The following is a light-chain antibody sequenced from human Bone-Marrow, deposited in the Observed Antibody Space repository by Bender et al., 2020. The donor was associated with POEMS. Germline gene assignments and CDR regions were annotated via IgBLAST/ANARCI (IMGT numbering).Light chain of an antibody. CDR2: DLT. J-gene: IGLJ2*01. CDR1: NRDIGSSTF. Sequence: QSALTQPPSASGSPGQSVTISCTGSNRDIGSSTFVSWFQQHPGKAPRVIIFDLTKRPSGVPDRFSGSKSGNTASLTVSGLQADDEADYYCSSWTDTNKVVFGGGTTLTVL. CDR3: SSWTDTNKVV. V-gene: IGLV2-8*01.